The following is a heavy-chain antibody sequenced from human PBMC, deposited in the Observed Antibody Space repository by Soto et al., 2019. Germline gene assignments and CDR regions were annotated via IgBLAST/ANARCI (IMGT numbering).Heavy chain of an antibody. Sequence: SETLSLTCAVYGGSFSGYYWSWIRQPPGKGLEWIGEINHSGSTNYNPSLKSRVTISVDTSKNQFSLKLSSVTAADTAAYYCARVFIAAAGTQDWFDPWGQGTLVTVS. D-gene: IGHD6-13*01. V-gene: IGHV4-34*01. CDR3: ARVFIAAAGTQDWFDP. CDR1: GGSFSGYY. J-gene: IGHJ5*02. CDR2: INHSGST.